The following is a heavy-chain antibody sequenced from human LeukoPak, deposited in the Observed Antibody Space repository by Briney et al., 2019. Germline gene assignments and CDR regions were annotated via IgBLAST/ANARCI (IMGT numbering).Heavy chain of an antibody. J-gene: IGHJ3*02. Sequence: SETPSLTRPVSGGSPSSYYWSWVPEPPPKGTEWNWDTPYSGSTNYNPSLKSRVTISVDTSKNQFSLKLSSVTAADTAVYYCARERYYDSSGYSDAFDIWGQGTMVTVSS. CDR3: ARERYYDSSGYSDAFDI. D-gene: IGHD3-22*01. CDR1: GGSPSSYY. V-gene: IGHV4-59*01. CDR2: TPYSGST.